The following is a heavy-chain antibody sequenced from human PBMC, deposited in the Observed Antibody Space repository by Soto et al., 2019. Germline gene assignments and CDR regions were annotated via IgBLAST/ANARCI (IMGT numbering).Heavy chain of an antibody. J-gene: IGHJ4*02. Sequence: EVQLWESGGGLLQAGRSLRLSCAASGFIFRSYAMSWVRQAPGKGLEWVSTVSDSGKTTHYADSVKGRFTISRDNSRSTMSLQMNNLRAEDTAIYYCAKGDSYYDFMLGEWGQGTLVTVSS. V-gene: IGHV3-23*01. CDR1: GFIFRSYA. D-gene: IGHD3-3*01. CDR2: VSDSGKTT. CDR3: AKGDSYYDFMLGE.